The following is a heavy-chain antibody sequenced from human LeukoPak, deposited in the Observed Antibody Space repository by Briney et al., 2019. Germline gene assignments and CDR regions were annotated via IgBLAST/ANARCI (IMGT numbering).Heavy chain of an antibody. CDR1: GYSFTSYW. D-gene: IGHD5-12*01. J-gene: IGHJ6*03. Sequence: GESLKISCKGSGYSFTSYWIGWVRQMPGKGLEWMGIIYPGDSDTRYSPPFQGQVTISADKSISTAYLQWSSLKASDTAMYYCARQGRLRSYYYYMDVWGKGTTVTVSS. V-gene: IGHV5-51*01. CDR3: ARQGRLRSYYYYMDV. CDR2: IYPGDSDT.